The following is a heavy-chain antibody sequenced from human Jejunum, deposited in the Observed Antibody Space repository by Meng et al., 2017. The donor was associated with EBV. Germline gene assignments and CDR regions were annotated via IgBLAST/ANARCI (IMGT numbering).Heavy chain of an antibody. Sequence: QVQLVQSGYELKKHGAPVELSCKASGYTFTPYSINWVRQAPGQGLEWMGWINPNTGNPTYAQGFTGRFVFSLDTSVSTAYLQITSPKAEDTAVYYCARDKGRTEFDYWGQGTLVTVSS. CDR1: GYTFTPYS. V-gene: IGHV7-4-1*02. J-gene: IGHJ4*02. CDR3: ARDKGRTEFDY. D-gene: IGHD3-10*01. CDR2: INPNTGNP.